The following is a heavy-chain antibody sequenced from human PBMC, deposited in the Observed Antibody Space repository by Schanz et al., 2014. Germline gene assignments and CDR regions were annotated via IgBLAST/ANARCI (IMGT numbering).Heavy chain of an antibody. V-gene: IGHV3-30*04. Sequence: QVQLVESGGGVVQPGRSLRLSCAASGFSFSTYAMHWVRQAPGKGLRCVAVISGNGGEKYYADSVKGRFTISRDNSENTLFLEMNSLRLEDTAVYYCARAYSGYDLGFYYYGLDVWGQGTLVTVSS. CDR3: ARAYSGYDLGFYYYGLDV. CDR2: ISGNGGEK. D-gene: IGHD5-12*01. J-gene: IGHJ6*02. CDR1: GFSFSTYA.